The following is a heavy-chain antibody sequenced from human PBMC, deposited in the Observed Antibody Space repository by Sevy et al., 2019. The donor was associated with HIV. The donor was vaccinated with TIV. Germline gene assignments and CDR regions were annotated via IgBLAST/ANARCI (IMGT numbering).Heavy chain of an antibody. CDR1: GFTFTNAW. Sequence: GGSLRLSCAASGFTFTNAWMNWVRQVPGKGLEWVGRIKSETYSGTTDYAATVKGRFTISRDDSDNTLYLQMNSLKTQETAVYYCATDIGLEWPLLGTRFFGSWGQGTLVTVSS. CDR2: IKSETYSGTT. CDR3: ATDIGLEWPLLGTRFFGS. D-gene: IGHD3-3*01. V-gene: IGHV3-15*07. J-gene: IGHJ4*02.